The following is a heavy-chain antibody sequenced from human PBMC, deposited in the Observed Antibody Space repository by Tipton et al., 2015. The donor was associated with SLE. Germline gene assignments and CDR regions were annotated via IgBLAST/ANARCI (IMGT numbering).Heavy chain of an antibody. CDR3: AKGAYGDYAGYFQH. Sequence: WIRQPPGKGLEWVSGISWNSGSIGYADSVKGRFTISRDNAKNSLYLQMNSLRAEDMALYYCAKGAYGDYAGYFQHWGQGTLVTVSS. V-gene: IGHV3-9*03. J-gene: IGHJ1*01. D-gene: IGHD4-17*01. CDR2: ISWNSGSI.